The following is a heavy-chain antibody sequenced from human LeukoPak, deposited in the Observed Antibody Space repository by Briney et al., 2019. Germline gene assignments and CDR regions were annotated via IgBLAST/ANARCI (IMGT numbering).Heavy chain of an antibody. V-gene: IGHV4-39*01. D-gene: IGHD6-13*01. Sequence: KSSETLSLTCTVSGGSISSSSYYWGWIRQPPGKGLEWIGSIYYSGSTYYNPSLKSRVTISVDTSKNQFSLKLSSVTAADTAVYYCARNAIAAAGRLNWFDPWGQGTLVTVSS. J-gene: IGHJ5*02. CDR2: IYYSGST. CDR1: GGSISSSSYY. CDR3: ARNAIAAAGRLNWFDP.